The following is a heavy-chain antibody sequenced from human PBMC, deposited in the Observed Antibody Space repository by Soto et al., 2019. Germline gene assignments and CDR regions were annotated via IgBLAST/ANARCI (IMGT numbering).Heavy chain of an antibody. CDR3: AKDAVYKDGLWLMDS. V-gene: IGHV3-23*01. Sequence: SGGSLRLSCAASGFTISTYAMTWVRQAPGKGLECVSGVTGSGGQIHYADSVKGRFTISKDNSKNTLCLQMSSLREEDTALYYCAKDAVYKDGLWLMDSWGQGTLVTVSS. D-gene: IGHD2-21*01. CDR2: VTGSGGQI. J-gene: IGHJ5*02. CDR1: GFTISTYA.